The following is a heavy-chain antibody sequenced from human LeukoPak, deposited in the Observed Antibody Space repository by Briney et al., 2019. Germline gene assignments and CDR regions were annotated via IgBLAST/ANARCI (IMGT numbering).Heavy chain of an antibody. CDR1: GFSFEDYG. CDR3: ALVKSYDSSGYYFGASDV. J-gene: IGHJ3*01. Sequence: GGSLRLSCAGSGFSFEDYGMNWVRQAPGKGLEWVAGINWNGRTTGYGDSVKGRFSISRDNAKKSLSLQMSSLRAEDTALYYCALVKSYDSSGYYFGASDVWGQGTMVTVSS. V-gene: IGHV3-20*04. D-gene: IGHD3-22*01. CDR2: INWNGRTT.